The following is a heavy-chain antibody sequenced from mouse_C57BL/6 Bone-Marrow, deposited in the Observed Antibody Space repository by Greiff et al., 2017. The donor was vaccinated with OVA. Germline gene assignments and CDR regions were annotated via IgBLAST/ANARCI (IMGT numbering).Heavy chain of an antibody. D-gene: IGHD2-4*01. J-gene: IGHJ2*01. CDR1: GFSLTSYG. CDR3: ARIYEYEGYYFDY. Sequence: QVQLQQSGPGLVQPSQSLSITCTVSGFSLTSYGVHWVRQSPGKGLEWLGVIWSGGSTDYNAAFIYRLSISKDNSQSQVFFKMNSLQADDTAIYYCARIYEYEGYYFDYWGQGTTLTVSS. CDR2: IWSGGST. V-gene: IGHV2-2*01.